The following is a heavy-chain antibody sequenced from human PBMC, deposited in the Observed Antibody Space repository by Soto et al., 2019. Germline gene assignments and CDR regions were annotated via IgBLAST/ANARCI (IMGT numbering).Heavy chain of an antibody. CDR2: ISGSGGST. Sequence: PGGSLRLSCAASGFTFSSYAMSWVRQAPGKGLEWVSAISGSGGSTYYADSVKGRFTISRDNSKNTLYLQMNSLRAEDTAVYYCSYGSGSPAYYYFDYWGQGTLVTVSS. D-gene: IGHD3-10*01. J-gene: IGHJ4*02. CDR3: SYGSGSPAYYYFDY. CDR1: GFTFSSYA. V-gene: IGHV3-23*01.